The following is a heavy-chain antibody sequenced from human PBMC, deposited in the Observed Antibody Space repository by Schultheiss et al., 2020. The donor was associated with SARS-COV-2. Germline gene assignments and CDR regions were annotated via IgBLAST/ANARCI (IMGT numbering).Heavy chain of an antibody. Sequence: SQTLSLTCTVSGGSISSYYWSWIRQPPGKGLEWIGYIYYSGSTNYNPSLKSRVTISVDTSKNQFSLKLSSVTAADTAVYYCARGGGYCSSTSCYREKYYYYGMDVWGQGTTVTVSS. J-gene: IGHJ6*02. CDR2: IYYSGST. CDR3: ARGGGYCSSTSCYREKYYYYGMDV. CDR1: GGSISSYY. V-gene: IGHV4-59*01. D-gene: IGHD2-2*01.